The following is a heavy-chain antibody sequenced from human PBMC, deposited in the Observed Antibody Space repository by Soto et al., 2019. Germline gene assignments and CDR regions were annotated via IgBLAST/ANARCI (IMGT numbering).Heavy chain of an antibody. CDR1: GYSFTSYW. D-gene: IGHD3-9*01. V-gene: IGHV5-51*01. Sequence: PWESLKISCKGSGYSFTSYWIGWVRQMPGKGLEWMGIIYPGDSDTRYSPSFQGQVTISADKSISTAYLQWSSLKASDTAMYYCARLPSYYDILTGLYYYYGMDVWGQGTTVTVSS. J-gene: IGHJ6*02. CDR2: IYPGDSDT. CDR3: ARLPSYYDILTGLYYYYGMDV.